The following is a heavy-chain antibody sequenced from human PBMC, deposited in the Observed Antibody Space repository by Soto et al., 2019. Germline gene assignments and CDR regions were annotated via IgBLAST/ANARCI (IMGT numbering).Heavy chain of an antibody. J-gene: IGHJ4*02. Sequence: ASVKVSCKASGYTFTSYYMHWVRQPPGQGLDWMGIINPSGGSPSYAQKFQGRVTRTRDTSTSTVYMELSSLRSEDTDVYYGARVIRESSEYYYGSGSYSYFDYWGQGTLVTVSS. CDR2: INPSGGSP. CDR3: ARVIRESSEYYYGSGSYSYFDY. CDR1: GYTFTSYY. V-gene: IGHV1-46*01. D-gene: IGHD3-10*01.